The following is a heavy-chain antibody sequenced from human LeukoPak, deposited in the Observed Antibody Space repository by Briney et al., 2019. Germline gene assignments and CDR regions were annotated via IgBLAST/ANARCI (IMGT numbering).Heavy chain of an antibody. CDR2: ISYDGSNK. CDR1: GFTFSAYA. V-gene: IGHV3-30*01. Sequence: GRSLRLSRAASGFTFSAYAMHWVRLAPGKGLEWVAVISYDGSNKYYADSVKGRFTISGDKSKDTLYLQMNSLRPEDTAVYYCARGPGPIAGAKNPFDIWGQGTMVTVSS. D-gene: IGHD1-26*01. CDR3: ARGPGPIAGAKNPFDI. J-gene: IGHJ3*02.